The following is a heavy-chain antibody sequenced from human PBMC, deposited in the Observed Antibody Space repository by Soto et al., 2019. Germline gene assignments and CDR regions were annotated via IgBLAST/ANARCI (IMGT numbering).Heavy chain of an antibody. CDR2: INHSGST. D-gene: IGHD5-12*01. Sequence: SETLSLTCAVYGGSFSGYYWSWIRQPPGKGLEWIGEINHSGSTNYNPSLKSRVTISVDTSKNQFSLKLSSVTAADTAVYYCARRVRGYSGYDQYYFDYWGQGTLVTVSS. CDR3: ARRVRGYSGYDQYYFDY. CDR1: GGSFSGYY. V-gene: IGHV4-34*01. J-gene: IGHJ4*02.